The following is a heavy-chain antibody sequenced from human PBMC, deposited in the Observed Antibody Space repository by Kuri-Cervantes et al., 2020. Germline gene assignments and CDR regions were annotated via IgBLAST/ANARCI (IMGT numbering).Heavy chain of an antibody. V-gene: IGHV3-23*01. J-gene: IGHJ4*02. Sequence: ETLSLTCAASGFTFSSYAMSWVRQAPGQGLEWVSAIGGSGDNTYYADSVKGRFTISRDNSKNTLYLQMNSLRAEDTAVYYCVRDPRNWAYWGQGTLVTVSS. CDR3: VRDPRNWAY. CDR2: IGGSGDNT. D-gene: IGHD7-27*01. CDR1: GFTFSSYA.